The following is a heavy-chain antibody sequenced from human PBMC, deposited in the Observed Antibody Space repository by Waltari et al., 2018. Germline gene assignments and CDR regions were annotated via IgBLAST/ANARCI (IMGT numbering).Heavy chain of an antibody. J-gene: IGHJ6*02. D-gene: IGHD4-17*01. Sequence: QVQLAQSGSELKEPGASVKVSCRTSGYTFTEYTINWVRQAPGQGLEWLGWINTKNGHPTYVQGFTGRFVFSLDTSVSTTYLQITGLKAEDTAVYFCARALLGLTNRLDVWGQGTTVTISS. V-gene: IGHV7-4-1*02. CDR1: GYTFTEYT. CDR2: INTKNGHP. CDR3: ARALLGLTNRLDV.